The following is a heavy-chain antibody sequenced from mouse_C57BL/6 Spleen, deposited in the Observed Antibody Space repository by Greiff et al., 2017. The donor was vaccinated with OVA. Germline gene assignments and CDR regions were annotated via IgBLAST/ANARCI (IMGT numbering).Heavy chain of an antibody. V-gene: IGHV3-6*01. Sequence: EVQVVESGPGLVKPSQSLSLTCSVTGYSITSGYYWNWIRQFPGNKLEWMGYISYDGSNNYNPSLKNRISITRDTSKNQFFLKLNSVTTEDTATYYCAREGTVVATGYFDVWGTGTTVTVSS. CDR2: ISYDGSN. D-gene: IGHD1-1*01. CDR3: AREGTVVATGYFDV. J-gene: IGHJ1*03. CDR1: GYSITSGYY.